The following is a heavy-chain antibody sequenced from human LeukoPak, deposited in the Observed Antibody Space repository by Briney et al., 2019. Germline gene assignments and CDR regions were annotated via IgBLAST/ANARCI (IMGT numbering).Heavy chain of an antibody. CDR1: GGSISSGGYY. Sequence: SQTLSLTCTVSGGSISSGGYYWSWVRQHPGKGLEWIVYIYYSGSTYYNPSLKSRVTISVDTSKNQFSLKLSSVTAADTAVYYCATFGYYYDSSILTALYYFDYWGQGTLVTVSS. D-gene: IGHD3-22*01. CDR3: ATFGYYYDSSILTALYYFDY. V-gene: IGHV4-31*03. CDR2: IYYSGST. J-gene: IGHJ4*02.